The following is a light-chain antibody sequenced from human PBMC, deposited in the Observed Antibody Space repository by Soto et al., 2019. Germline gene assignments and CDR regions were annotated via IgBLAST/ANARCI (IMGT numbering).Light chain of an antibody. CDR2: EVF. V-gene: IGLV2-8*01. Sequence: QSVMTQPPSVSAAPGQKVTISCSGSSSNIGGNSVSWYQQLPGTAPKLLLSEVFHRPSGIPDRFSGSKSGHTASLTVSGLRAEDEATYYCSSYAGSEFLVFGGGTQLTVL. CDR1: SSNIGGNS. J-gene: IGLJ2*01. CDR3: SSYAGSEFLV.